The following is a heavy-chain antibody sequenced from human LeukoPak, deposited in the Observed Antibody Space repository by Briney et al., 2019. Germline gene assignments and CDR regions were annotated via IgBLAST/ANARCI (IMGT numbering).Heavy chain of an antibody. V-gene: IGHV3-7*01. D-gene: IGHD5-18*01. Sequence: GSLRLSCAASGFNFGGFSMSWVRQAPGKGPERVTHMNEYGGDIFYVDSVKDRFTISRDNAKNSLYLQMNSLRVEDTAVYYCARDRWGYSYGGDWGQGTLVTVSS. CDR3: ARDRWGYSYGGD. CDR1: GFNFGGFS. J-gene: IGHJ4*02. CDR2: MNEYGGDI.